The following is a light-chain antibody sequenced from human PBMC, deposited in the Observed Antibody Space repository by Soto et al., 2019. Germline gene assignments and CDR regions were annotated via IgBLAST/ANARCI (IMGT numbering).Light chain of an antibody. V-gene: IGLV1-40*01. CDR3: QSNDTNLGGSS. J-gene: IGLJ1*01. Sequence: QAVVTQPPSVSGAPGQRVTISCTGNTSNFGAPYDVHWYQQLPGTAPKLLIYANDNRPSGVPDRFSGSKSGTSASLAITGLQAEDEADYYCQSNDTNLGGSSFGTGTKVTVL. CDR1: TSNFGAPYD. CDR2: AND.